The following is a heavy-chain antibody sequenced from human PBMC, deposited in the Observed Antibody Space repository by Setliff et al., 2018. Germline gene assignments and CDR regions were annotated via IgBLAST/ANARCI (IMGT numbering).Heavy chain of an antibody. CDR3: AKDASDYYWYFNV. J-gene: IGHJ2*01. CDR2: LGYDGTNE. Sequence: GGSLRLSCSASGFTFSGYGMHWVRQAPGKGLEWVAALGYDGTNEYYADSVKGRFTISRDNSKNTLYLQMNSLRREDTAAYYCAKDASDYYWYFNVWGRGTLVTVSS. CDR1: GFTFSGYG. D-gene: IGHD4-17*01. V-gene: IGHV3-30*02.